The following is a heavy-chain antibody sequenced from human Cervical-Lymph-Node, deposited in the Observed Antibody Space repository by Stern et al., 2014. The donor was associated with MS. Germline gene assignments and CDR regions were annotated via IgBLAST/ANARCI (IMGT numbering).Heavy chain of an antibody. V-gene: IGHV3-30*03. Sequence: VQLVESGGSVVQPGRSLRLSCAASGFTFSSYGMHWVRQALGKGLEWVTFSSNDGNHKCYAASVKGRFTISRDNSKNTLHLQMNSVTPDDTAIYYCARDYEDTSMLFDHWGQGTLVTVSS. D-gene: IGHD2-8*01. CDR3: ARDYEDTSMLFDH. J-gene: IGHJ4*02. CDR1: GFTFSSYG. CDR2: SSNDGNHK.